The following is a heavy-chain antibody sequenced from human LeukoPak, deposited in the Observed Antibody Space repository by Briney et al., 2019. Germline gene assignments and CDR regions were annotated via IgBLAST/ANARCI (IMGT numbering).Heavy chain of an antibody. CDR2: IYYSGRT. CDR3: AGDISGGSHVFDI. J-gene: IGHJ3*02. V-gene: IGHV4-59*08. Sequence: PSETLSLTCTVSGGSISGYSWNWIRQPPGKGLEWVGSIYYSGRTNYNPSLESRVTISVDTSKNQFSLQLNSVTAADTAVYYCAGDISGGSHVFDIWGQGTMVTVSS. CDR1: GGSISGYS. D-gene: IGHD3-3*02.